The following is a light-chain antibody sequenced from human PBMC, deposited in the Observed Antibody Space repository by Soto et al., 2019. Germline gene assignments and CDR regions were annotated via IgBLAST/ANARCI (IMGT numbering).Light chain of an antibody. J-gene: IGKJ3*01. CDR2: DAS. V-gene: IGKV1-33*01. CDR3: QQYDNLPPFT. Sequence: DIQMTQSPSSLSASVGDRVTITCQASQDISNYLNWYQQKPGKAPKLLIYDASNLETGVPSRFSGSGFGTDFTFTISSLQPEDIATYYCQQYDNLPPFTFGPGTKGDIK. CDR1: QDISNY.